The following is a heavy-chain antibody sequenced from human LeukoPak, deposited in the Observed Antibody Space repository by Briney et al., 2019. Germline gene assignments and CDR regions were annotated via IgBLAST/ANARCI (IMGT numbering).Heavy chain of an antibody. CDR1: GFTFDDYG. CDR3: ARGTVTTKNYYYYMDV. Sequence: GGSLRLSCAASGFTFDDYGMSWVRQAPGKGLEWGSGINWNGGSTGYADSVKGRFTISRDNAKNSLYLQMNSLRAEDTALYYCARGTVTTKNYYYYMDVWGKGTTVTVSS. D-gene: IGHD4-11*01. CDR2: INWNGGST. J-gene: IGHJ6*03. V-gene: IGHV3-20*04.